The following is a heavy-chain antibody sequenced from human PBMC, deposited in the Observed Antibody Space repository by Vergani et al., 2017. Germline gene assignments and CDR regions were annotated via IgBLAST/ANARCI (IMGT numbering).Heavy chain of an antibody. Sequence: EVQLVESGGGLVQPGGSLRLSCAASGFTVSSNYMSWVRQAPGKGLEWVSAISGSGGSTYYADSVKGRFTISRDNSKNTLYLQMNSLRAEDTAVYYCAKDRGIAAAGLGYFDYWGQGTLVTVSS. CDR2: ISGSGGST. V-gene: IGHV3-23*04. CDR1: GFTVSSNY. D-gene: IGHD6-13*01. CDR3: AKDRGIAAAGLGYFDY. J-gene: IGHJ4*02.